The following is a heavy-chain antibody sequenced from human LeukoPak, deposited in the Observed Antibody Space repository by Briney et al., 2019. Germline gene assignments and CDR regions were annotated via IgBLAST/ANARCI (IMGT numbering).Heavy chain of an antibody. Sequence: PSETLSLTCTVSGVSISSNYWSWIRQPPGKGLEWIGYIYYSGDTNHNPALKSRVTISLDTSKNQFSLRLSSVTAADTAMYYCASHYYDSKFDYWGQGTLVTVSS. CDR3: ASHYYDSKFDY. J-gene: IGHJ4*02. CDR1: GVSISSNY. D-gene: IGHD3-22*01. V-gene: IGHV4-59*13. CDR2: IYYSGDT.